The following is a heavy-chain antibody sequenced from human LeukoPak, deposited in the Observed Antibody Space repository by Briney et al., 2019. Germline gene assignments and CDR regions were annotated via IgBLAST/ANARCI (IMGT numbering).Heavy chain of an antibody. CDR2: YGPEDGET. J-gene: IGHJ4*02. V-gene: IGHV1-24*01. CDR3: ATDPYSGGRLGEFDF. Sequence: ASVKVSCKVSGYTLSELSIHWVRQAPGKGLEWMGGYGPEDGETFSAQKFQGRVTMTEDTSTDTAHMELSSLRSEDTAVYYCATDPYSGGRLGEFDFWGQGTLVTVSP. CDR1: GYTLSELS. D-gene: IGHD1-26*01.